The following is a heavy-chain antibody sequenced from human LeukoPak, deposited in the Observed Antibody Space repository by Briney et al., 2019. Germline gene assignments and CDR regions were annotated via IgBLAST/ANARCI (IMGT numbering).Heavy chain of an antibody. CDR3: ARDVRVVVPAALYYYYGMDV. Sequence: GGSLRLSCAASGFTFSSYSMNWVRQAPGKGLEWVSSISSSSSYIYYADLVKGRFTISRDNAKNSLYLQMNSLRAEDTAVYYCARDVRVVVPAALYYYYGMDVWGKGTTVTVPS. D-gene: IGHD2-2*01. J-gene: IGHJ6*04. CDR1: GFTFSSYS. CDR2: ISSSSSYI. V-gene: IGHV3-21*01.